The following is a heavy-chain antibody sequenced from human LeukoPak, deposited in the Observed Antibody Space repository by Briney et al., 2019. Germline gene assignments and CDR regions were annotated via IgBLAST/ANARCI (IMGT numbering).Heavy chain of an antibody. CDR2: ISSSGSTI. J-gene: IGHJ6*03. Sequence: GGSLTLSCGASGFPFSDYYMSWLRQPPGKGLEGVSYISSSGSTIYYADSVKGRFTISRDNAKNSLYLQMNSLRAEDTAVYYCARDHKDYYYYYMDVWGKGTTVTVSS. CDR3: ARDHKDYYYYYMDV. V-gene: IGHV3-11*01. CDR1: GFPFSDYY.